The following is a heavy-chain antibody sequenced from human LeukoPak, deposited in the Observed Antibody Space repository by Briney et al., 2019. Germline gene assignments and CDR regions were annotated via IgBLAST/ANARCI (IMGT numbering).Heavy chain of an antibody. CDR2: ISASGVST. Sequence: TGGSLRLSCAASGFTFSSYAMSWARQAPGTGLEWVSAISASGVSTYYADSVKGRFTISRDNSKSTLYLQMSSLRAEDTAIYYCAKSKTGDYYFDYWGQGTLVTVSS. D-gene: IGHD1-1*01. J-gene: IGHJ4*02. CDR1: GFTFSSYA. V-gene: IGHV3-23*01. CDR3: AKSKTGDYYFDY.